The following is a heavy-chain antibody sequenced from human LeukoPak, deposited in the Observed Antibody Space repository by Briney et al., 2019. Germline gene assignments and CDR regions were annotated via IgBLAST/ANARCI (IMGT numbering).Heavy chain of an antibody. CDR3: ARGYGSGSYYHY. Sequence: SETLSLACTVSGVSISSGGYYWSWLRQHPGKGLEWIGYIYYSGSTYYNPSLKSRVTISVDTSKNQFSLKLSSVTAADTAVYYCARGYGSGSYYHYWGQGTLVTVSS. V-gene: IGHV4-31*03. CDR2: IYYSGST. D-gene: IGHD3-10*01. CDR1: GVSISSGGYY. J-gene: IGHJ4*02.